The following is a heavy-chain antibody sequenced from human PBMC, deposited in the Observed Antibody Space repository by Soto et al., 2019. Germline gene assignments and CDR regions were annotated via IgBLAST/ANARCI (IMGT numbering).Heavy chain of an antibody. Sequence: GGSLRLSCAASGFTFSSYAMSWVRQAPGKGLEWVSAISGSGGSTYYADSVKGRFTISRDNSKNTLYLQMNSLRASDTAMYYCARQIYDSDTGPNFQYYFDSWGQGTPVTVSS. CDR2: ISGSGGST. J-gene: IGHJ4*02. CDR1: GFTFSSYA. CDR3: ARQIYDSDTGPNFQYYFDS. V-gene: IGHV3-23*01. D-gene: IGHD3-22*01.